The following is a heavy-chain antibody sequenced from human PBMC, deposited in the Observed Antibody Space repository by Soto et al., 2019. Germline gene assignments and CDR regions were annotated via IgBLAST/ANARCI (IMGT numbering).Heavy chain of an antibody. CDR3: ARETSQNVYSHYGMDV. J-gene: IGHJ6*02. V-gene: IGHV4-34*01. CDR2: INDSGTT. Sequence: SETLSLTCAIYGGSFSGFYWSWIRQPPGKGLEWIGEINDSGTTNYNPSLKSRDTISADASKTHFSLRLTSVTAADTAVYYCARETSQNVYSHYGMDVRGQGTTVTVSS. CDR1: GGSFSGFY.